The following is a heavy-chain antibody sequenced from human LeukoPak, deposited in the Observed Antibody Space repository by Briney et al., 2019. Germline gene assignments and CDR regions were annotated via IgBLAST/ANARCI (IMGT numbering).Heavy chain of an antibody. CDR1: GYTFTGYY. CDR2: INPNSGGT. Sequence: ASVKVSCKASGYTFTGYYMHWVRQAPGQGLEWMGRINPNSGGTNYAQKFQGRVTMTRDTSISTAYMELSRLRSDDTAVYYCARWQTVDTAMVTDYMDVWGKGTTVTVSS. J-gene: IGHJ6*03. V-gene: IGHV1-2*06. D-gene: IGHD5-18*01. CDR3: ARWQTVDTAMVTDYMDV.